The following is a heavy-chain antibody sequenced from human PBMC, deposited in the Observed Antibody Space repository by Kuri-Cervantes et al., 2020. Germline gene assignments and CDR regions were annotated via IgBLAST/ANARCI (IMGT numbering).Heavy chain of an antibody. V-gene: IGHV3-30-3*01. CDR3: ARDDGSGTSYYYHGMDV. D-gene: IGHD3-10*01. Sequence: GESLKISCAASGFTFSSYAMHWVRQAPGKGLEWVAVISYDGSNKYYADSVKGRFTISRDNSKNTLYLQMNSLRAEDTAVYYCARDDGSGTSYYYHGMDVWGQGTTVTVSS. CDR1: GFTFSSYA. J-gene: IGHJ6*02. CDR2: ISYDGSNK.